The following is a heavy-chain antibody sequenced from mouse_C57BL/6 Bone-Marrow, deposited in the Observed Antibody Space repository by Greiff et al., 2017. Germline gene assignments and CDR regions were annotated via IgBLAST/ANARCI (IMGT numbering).Heavy chain of an antibody. CDR3: TGDLLRYVDV. Sequence: EVKVEESGGGLVQPGGSMKLSCVASGFTFSNYWMNWVRQSPEKGLEWVAQIRLKSDNYATHYAESVKGRFTISRDDSKSSVYLQMNNLRAEDTGIYYCTGDLLRYVDVWGTGTTVTVSS. CDR2: IRLKSDNYAT. D-gene: IGHD2-10*01. CDR1: GFTFSNYW. J-gene: IGHJ1*03. V-gene: IGHV6-3*01.